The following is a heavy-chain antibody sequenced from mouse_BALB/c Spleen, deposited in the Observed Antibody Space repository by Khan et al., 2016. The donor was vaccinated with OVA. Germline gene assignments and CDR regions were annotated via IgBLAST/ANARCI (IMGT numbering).Heavy chain of an antibody. CDR1: GYTFTSYG. Sequence: QIQLVQSGPELKKPGETVKISCKASGYTFTSYGMNWVKQAPGKGLKWMGWINTYTGEPTYADDFKGRFAFSLETSASTAYLQINNLKNEDTATXVCTRPPYFSYVMVYWGQGTSVTVSS. V-gene: IGHV9-3-1*01. CDR3: TRPPYFSYVMVY. J-gene: IGHJ4*01. D-gene: IGHD2-10*01. CDR2: INTYTGEP.